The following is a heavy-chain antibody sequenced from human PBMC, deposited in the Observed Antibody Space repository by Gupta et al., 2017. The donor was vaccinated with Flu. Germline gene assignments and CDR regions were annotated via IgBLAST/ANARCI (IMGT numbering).Heavy chain of an antibody. CDR3: ARARTPCTNGGCFRFDS. Sequence: EVQLVESGWGLVRPGGSLRLSCPASRCDFTTSHMNWVRQTPGRGLEWVSSICGESSYIYYADSIKGRFTISRDNAKNSLYLQMNNLQVEETALYYCARARTPCTNGGCFRFDSWGQGTLVTVSS. V-gene: IGHV3-21*02. J-gene: IGHJ4*02. CDR1: RCDFTTSH. CDR2: ICGESSYI. D-gene: IGHD2-8*01.